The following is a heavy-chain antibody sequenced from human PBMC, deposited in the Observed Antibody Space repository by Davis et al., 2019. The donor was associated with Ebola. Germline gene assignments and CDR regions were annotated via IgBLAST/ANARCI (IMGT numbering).Heavy chain of an antibody. Sequence: SETLSLTCTVSGGSITSGDYSWSRIRQSPGKALEWIGYIHHSGGTYYNPSLKSRLTISVDTSKNQFSLRLNSVTAADTATYYCARDDLTGLMDSWGQGTLVTVSS. CDR3: ARDDLTGLMDS. V-gene: IGHV4-30-4*08. D-gene: IGHD2-8*02. J-gene: IGHJ4*02. CDR2: IHHSGGT. CDR1: GGSITSGDYS.